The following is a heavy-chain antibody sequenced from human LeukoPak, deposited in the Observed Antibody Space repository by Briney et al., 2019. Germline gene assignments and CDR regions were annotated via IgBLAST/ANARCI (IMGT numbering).Heavy chain of an antibody. Sequence: ASVKVSCKASGYTFTGYYMHWVRQAPGQGLEWMGWINPNSGGTNYAQKFQGRVTMTRNTSISTAYMELSSLRSEDTAVYYCASTEIYCSSTSCSPYYYGMDVWGQGTTVTVSS. CDR3: ASTEIYCSSTSCSPYYYGMDV. D-gene: IGHD2-2*01. V-gene: IGHV1-2*02. CDR2: INPNSGGT. CDR1: GYTFTGYY. J-gene: IGHJ6*02.